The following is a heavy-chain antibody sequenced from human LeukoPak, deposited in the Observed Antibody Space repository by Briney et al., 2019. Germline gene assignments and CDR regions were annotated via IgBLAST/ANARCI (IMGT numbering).Heavy chain of an antibody. CDR3: AREAYSNYAFDI. Sequence: GGSLRLSCAASGLTLRTYWMHWVRQAPGKGLVWVSRINSDGGSTVYADSVKGRFTISRDNSKNTLYLQMSSLRAEDTAVYYCAREAYSNYAFDIWGQGTMVTVSS. CDR1: GLTLRTYW. J-gene: IGHJ3*02. CDR2: INSDGGST. V-gene: IGHV3-74*01. D-gene: IGHD6-13*01.